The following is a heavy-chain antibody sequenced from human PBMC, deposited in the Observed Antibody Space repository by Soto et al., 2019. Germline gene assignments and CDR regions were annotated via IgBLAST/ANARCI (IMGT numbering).Heavy chain of an antibody. CDR1: GFTFSNYA. V-gene: IGHV3-23*01. J-gene: IGHJ4*02. Sequence: EVQLLESGGGLVQPGGSLRLSCAASGFTFSNYAMQWVRQAPGKGLEWVSVIGSGGDGIHYADSVEGRFTISRDNSKNTLNLHMNSLRAEDTGIYYCATYGQPLRDYWGQGTLVTVSS. D-gene: IGHD4-17*01. CDR3: ATYGQPLRDY. CDR2: IGSGGDGI.